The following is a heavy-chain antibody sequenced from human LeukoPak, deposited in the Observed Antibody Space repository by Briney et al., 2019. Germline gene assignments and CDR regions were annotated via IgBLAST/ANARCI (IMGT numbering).Heavy chain of an antibody. Sequence: PSETLSLTCTVSGASFEHYFWSWIRQPPGRGLEWIGYVYYSGSTDYSPSLKSRLTVSADTSKNQFSLKLNSVTAADTAVYYCASHRRSHGSEYWGQGTLVTVSS. J-gene: IGHJ4*02. CDR2: VYYSGST. CDR3: ASHRRSHGSEY. D-gene: IGHD3-10*01. V-gene: IGHV4-59*01. CDR1: GASFEHYF.